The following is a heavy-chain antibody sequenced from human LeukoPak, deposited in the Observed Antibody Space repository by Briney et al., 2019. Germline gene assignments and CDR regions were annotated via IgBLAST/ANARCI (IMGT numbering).Heavy chain of an antibody. D-gene: IGHD2-2*01. Sequence: PGGSLRLPCATSGFNFNTFWMNWVRQAPGKGLERVATINQGGTEKYYVDSVKGRFTISRDNAKNSLYLQMYSLRAEDTAVYYCARDGPPAGLYFDNWGQGTLVTVSS. CDR1: GFNFNTFW. J-gene: IGHJ4*02. V-gene: IGHV3-7*01. CDR3: ARDGPPAGLYFDN. CDR2: INQGGTEK.